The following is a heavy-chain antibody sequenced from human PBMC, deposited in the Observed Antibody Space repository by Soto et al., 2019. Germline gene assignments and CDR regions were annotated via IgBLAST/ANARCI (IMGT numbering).Heavy chain of an antibody. Sequence: QVQLVESGGGVVQPGRSLRLSCAASGFTFSNYGMHWVRQAPGKGLEWVAVIWNDGSEKYYADSMKGRFTISRDNSKNTLNVQRNSLRAEDTAVYYCARDAHIVVVMATHGTSWFDPWGQGTLVTVSS. V-gene: IGHV3-33*01. CDR2: IWNDGSEK. CDR1: GFTFSNYG. J-gene: IGHJ5*02. D-gene: IGHD2-21*01. CDR3: ARDAHIVVVMATHGTSWFDP.